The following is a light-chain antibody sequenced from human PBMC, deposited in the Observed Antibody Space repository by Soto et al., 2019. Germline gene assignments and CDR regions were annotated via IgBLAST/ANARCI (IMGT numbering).Light chain of an antibody. CDR3: QQYGSSHLIT. Sequence: EIFITQSPATLSVSPGERATLSCRASQSVRSNLAWYQQKPGQAPKFLIYGVSSRATGIPDRFSGSGSGTDFTLTISRLEPDDFALYHCQQYGSSHLITFGQGTRLEIK. J-gene: IGKJ5*01. V-gene: IGKV3-20*01. CDR2: GVS. CDR1: QSVRSN.